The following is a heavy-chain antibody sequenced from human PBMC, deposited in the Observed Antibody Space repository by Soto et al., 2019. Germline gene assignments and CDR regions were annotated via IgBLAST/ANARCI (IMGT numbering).Heavy chain of an antibody. CDR2: IWYDGSNK. V-gene: IGHV3-33*01. Sequence: GGSLRLSCAASGFTFSSYGMHWVRQAPGKGLEWVAVIWYDGSNKYYADSVKGRFTISRDNSKNTLYLQMNSLRAEDTAVYYCARDLGWELLPNYYYGMDVRGQGTTVTVSS. CDR1: GFTFSSYG. D-gene: IGHD1-26*01. J-gene: IGHJ6*02. CDR3: ARDLGWELLPNYYYGMDV.